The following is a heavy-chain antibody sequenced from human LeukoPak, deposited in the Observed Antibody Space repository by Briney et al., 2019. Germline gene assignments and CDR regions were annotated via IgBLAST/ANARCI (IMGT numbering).Heavy chain of an antibody. CDR3: ANLKVYAFDI. CDR2: ITGSGDTT. D-gene: IGHD5/OR15-5a*01. Sequence: HPGGSLRLSCAASGFTFSTYAMSWVRQAPGKGLEWVSLITGSGDTTYYADSVKGRFTISRDNSKNTLYLQMNSLRAEDTAIYYCANLKVYAFDIWGQGTMVTVSS. J-gene: IGHJ3*02. CDR1: GFTFSTYA. V-gene: IGHV3-23*01.